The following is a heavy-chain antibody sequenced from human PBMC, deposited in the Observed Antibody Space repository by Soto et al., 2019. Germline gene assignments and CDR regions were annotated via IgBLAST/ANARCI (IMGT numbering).Heavy chain of an antibody. CDR1: GYTFTSYY. CDR2: INGGNGNT. D-gene: IGHD3-10*01. CDR3: ARGAYSSGSYYYYGMDV. Sequence: ASVKVSCKASGYTFTSYYMHWVRQAPGQRLEWMGWINGGNGNTKYSQNFQGRVTITRDTSASTAYMELSSLRSEDMSIYYCARGAYSSGSYYYYGMDVWGQGTTVTVSS. J-gene: IGHJ6*02. V-gene: IGHV1-3*01.